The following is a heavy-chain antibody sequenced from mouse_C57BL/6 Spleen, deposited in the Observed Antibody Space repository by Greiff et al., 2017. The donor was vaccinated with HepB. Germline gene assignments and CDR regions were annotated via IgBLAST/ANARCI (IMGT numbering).Heavy chain of an antibody. D-gene: IGHD2-2*01. CDR2: ISSGSSTI. J-gene: IGHJ3*01. Sequence: EVKLMESGGGLVKPGGSLKLSCAASGFTFSDYGMHWVRQAPEKGLEWVAYISSGSSTIYYADTVKGRFTISRDNAKNTLILQMTSLRSEDTAMYYCARPLDVYDEARFAYWGQGTLVTVSA. CDR3: ARPLDVYDEARFAY. CDR1: GFTFSDYG. V-gene: IGHV5-17*01.